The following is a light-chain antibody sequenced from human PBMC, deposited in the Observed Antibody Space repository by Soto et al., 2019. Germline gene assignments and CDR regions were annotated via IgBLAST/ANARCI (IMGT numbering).Light chain of an antibody. CDR1: QDISIY. Sequence: DIQMTQSPYSLSESVGDRVTITCQASQDISIYLNWYQQKPGKAPKLLIYDASNLETGVPSRFTGSGSGTDFTFTISSLQPEDIATYYCQKYNSAPLTFGGGNKVAIK. J-gene: IGKJ4*01. CDR2: DAS. CDR3: QKYNSAPLT. V-gene: IGKV1-33*01.